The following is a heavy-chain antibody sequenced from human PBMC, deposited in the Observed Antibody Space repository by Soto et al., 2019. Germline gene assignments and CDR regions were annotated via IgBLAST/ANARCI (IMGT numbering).Heavy chain of an antibody. V-gene: IGHV4-59*01. CDR3: ARGKVDSRDSPYKCFDP. Sequence: PSETLSLTCTVSGGSISSYYWSWIRQPPGKGLEWIGYIYYSGSTNYNPSNKSRVNISVDTSKSQISLSQNTMTAADTAMYYCARGKVDSRDSPYKCFDPWGQGTLVTVS. D-gene: IGHD3-22*01. CDR1: GGSISSYY. CDR2: IYYSGST. J-gene: IGHJ5*02.